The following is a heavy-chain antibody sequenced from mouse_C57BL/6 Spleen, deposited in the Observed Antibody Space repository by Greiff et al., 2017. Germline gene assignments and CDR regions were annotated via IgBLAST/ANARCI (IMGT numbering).Heavy chain of an antibody. CDR3: ARLLRPVYYAMDY. J-gene: IGHJ4*01. D-gene: IGHD2-12*01. CDR1: GYTFTDYY. V-gene: IGHV1-26*01. CDR2: INPNNGGT. Sequence: VQLQQSGPELVKPGASVKISCKASGYTFTDYYMNWVKQSHGKSLEWIGDINPNNGGTSYNQKFKGKATLTVDKSSSTAYMELRSLTSEDSAVYYCARLLRPVYYAMDYWGQGTSVTVSS.